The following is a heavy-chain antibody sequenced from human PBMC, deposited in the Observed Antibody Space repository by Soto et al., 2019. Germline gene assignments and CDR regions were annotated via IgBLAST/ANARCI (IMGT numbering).Heavy chain of an antibody. V-gene: IGHV3-7*01. Sequence: EVQLVESGGGLVQPGGSLRLSCAASGFTFSSYWMSWVRQAPGKGLEWVANIKQDGSEKYYVDSVKGRFTISRDNAKNSLYLQMNSLRAEDTAVYYCARDRNIVATITAIYYYYGMDVWGQGTTVTVSS. D-gene: IGHD5-12*01. CDR3: ARDRNIVATITAIYYYYGMDV. CDR1: GFTFSSYW. J-gene: IGHJ6*02. CDR2: IKQDGSEK.